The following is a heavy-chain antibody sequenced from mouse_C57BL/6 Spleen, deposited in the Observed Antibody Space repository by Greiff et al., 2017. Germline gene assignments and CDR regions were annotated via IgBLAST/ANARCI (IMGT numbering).Heavy chain of an antibody. CDR1: GYSITSGYY. CDR3: AREKIYYGNPWFAY. CDR2: ISYDGSN. D-gene: IGHD2-1*01. Sequence: EVQVVESGPGLVKPSQSLSLTCSVTGYSITSGYYWNWIRQFPGNKLEWMGYISYDGSNNYNPSLKNRISITRDTSKNQFFLKLNSVTTEDTATXYCAREKIYYGNPWFAYWGQGTLVTVSA. V-gene: IGHV3-6*01. J-gene: IGHJ3*01.